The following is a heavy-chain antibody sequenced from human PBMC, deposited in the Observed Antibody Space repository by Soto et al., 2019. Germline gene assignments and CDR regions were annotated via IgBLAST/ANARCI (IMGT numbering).Heavy chain of an antibody. V-gene: IGHV4-30-2*01. CDR3: ARSGLRFLEWLSHGPYYFDY. J-gene: IGHJ4*02. D-gene: IGHD3-3*01. CDR1: GGSISSVGYS. Sequence: SETLSLTCAVSGGSISSVGYSWSWIRQPPGKGLEWIGCIYHSGSTYYNPSLKSRVTISVDRSKNQFSLKLSSVTAADTAVYYCARSGLRFLEWLSHGPYYFDYWGQGTLVTASS. CDR2: IYHSGST.